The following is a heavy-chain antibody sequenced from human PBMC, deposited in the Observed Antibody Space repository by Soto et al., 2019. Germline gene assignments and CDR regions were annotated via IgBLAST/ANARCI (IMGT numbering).Heavy chain of an antibody. V-gene: IGHV3-74*01. CDR3: VKSDWFDP. CDR1: GFTFSRYG. J-gene: IGHJ5*02. CDR2: IKNDGSST. Sequence: WGSLRLSSAASGFTFSRYGMHWVRQAPGKGLVWVSRIKNDGSSTSYADSVKGRFTISRDNAKNTLYLQMNSLRAEDTAVYYCVKSDWFDPWGQGTLVTVSS.